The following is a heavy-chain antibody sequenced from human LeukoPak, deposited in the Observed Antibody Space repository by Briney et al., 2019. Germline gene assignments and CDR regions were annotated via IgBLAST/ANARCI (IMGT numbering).Heavy chain of an antibody. CDR1: GFTFSSSW. Sequence: PGGSLRLSCAASGFTFSSSWTSWVRQAPGKGLEWVANIKQDGSENYYVDSVKGRFTISRDNAKNSLYLQMNSLRAEDTAVYYCARPTLLRYFDWLLYQRPASFYFDYWGQGTLVTVSS. V-gene: IGHV3-7*01. CDR3: ARPTLLRYFDWLLYQRPASFYFDY. D-gene: IGHD3-9*01. J-gene: IGHJ4*02. CDR2: IKQDGSEN.